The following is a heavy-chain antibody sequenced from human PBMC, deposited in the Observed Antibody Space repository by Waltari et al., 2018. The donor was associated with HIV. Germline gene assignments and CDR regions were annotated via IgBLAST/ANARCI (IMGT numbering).Heavy chain of an antibody. CDR3: AKDRSDFWTGFLDH. CDR2: ISHHGRSD. D-gene: IGHD3-3*01. Sequence: HVQLVQSGGGMVQPGRSLRLTCAASGFTFRTFGMNWVRQAPGKGLDWVAVISHHGRSDHYADSVKVRFTISRDNSKDTLFLEMDNVRPEDTSLYFCAKDRSDFWTGFLDHWGQGALVTVTS. V-gene: IGHV3-30*18. J-gene: IGHJ4*02. CDR1: GFTFRTFG.